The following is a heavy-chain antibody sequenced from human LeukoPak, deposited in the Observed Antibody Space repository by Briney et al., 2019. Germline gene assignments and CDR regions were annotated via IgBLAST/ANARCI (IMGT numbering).Heavy chain of an antibody. CDR1: GFTFSSYG. Sequence: GRSLRLSCAASGFTFSSYGMHWVRQAPGKGLEWVAVVWYDGSNKYNADSVKGRFTISRDNSKNTLYLQMNSLRAEDTAVYYCARDRDSYGYGLYYFDYWGQGTLVTVSS. D-gene: IGHD5-18*01. CDR3: ARDRDSYGYGLYYFDY. CDR2: VWYDGSNK. J-gene: IGHJ4*02. V-gene: IGHV3-33*01.